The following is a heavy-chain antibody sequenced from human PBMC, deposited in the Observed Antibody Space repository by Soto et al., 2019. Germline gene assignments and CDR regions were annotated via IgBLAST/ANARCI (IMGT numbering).Heavy chain of an antibody. D-gene: IGHD6-19*01. V-gene: IGHV4-4*02. CDR2: KHHSGST. CDR1: GDSINNGFW. Sequence: QVQLQESGPGLVKPSETLSLTCGVSGDSINNGFWWTWVRQPPGKGREWIGEKHHSGSTNYSLSLKXXVSRSLDKSKSQFSLNLSSVTAAATAVYFCASSGGWWRLDVWGQGTTVTVSS. CDR3: ASSGGWWRLDV. J-gene: IGHJ6*02.